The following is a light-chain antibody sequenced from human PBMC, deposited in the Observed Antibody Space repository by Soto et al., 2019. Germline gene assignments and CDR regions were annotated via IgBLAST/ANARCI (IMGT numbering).Light chain of an antibody. CDR2: DAS. CDR3: KHYDNLPPRLS. CDR1: QDISTS. J-gene: IGKJ4*01. V-gene: IGKV1-33*01. Sequence: QMTQSPSSLSASVGDIVTITCQASQDISTSLNWYQQKPGKAPNLLIYDASNLETGVPSRFSGSASGTDFILIISSLQPEDVETYYCKHYDNLPPRLSFGGGTQVEI.